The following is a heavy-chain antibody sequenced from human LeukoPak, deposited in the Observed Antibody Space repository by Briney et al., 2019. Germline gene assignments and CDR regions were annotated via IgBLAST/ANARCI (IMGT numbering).Heavy chain of an antibody. Sequence: SETLSLTCTVSGDSLTGYYWGWIRQPPGKGLEWIGNIYYTGNTYYNPSLKSRVTISVDTSKNQFSLKLSSVTAADTAVYYCASMNYGSGSYHIDYWGQGTLVTVSS. D-gene: IGHD3-10*01. CDR1: GDSLTGYY. J-gene: IGHJ4*02. CDR3: ASMNYGSGSYHIDY. CDR2: IYYTGNT. V-gene: IGHV4-39*01.